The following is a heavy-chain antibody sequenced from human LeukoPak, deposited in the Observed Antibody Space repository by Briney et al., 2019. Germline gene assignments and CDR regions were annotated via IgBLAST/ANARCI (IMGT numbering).Heavy chain of an antibody. CDR2: ISGSGGST. D-gene: IGHD6-19*01. V-gene: IGHV3-23*01. Sequence: GGSLRLSCAASGFTFNSYAMSWVRQAPGKGLECVSGISGSGGSTYYADSLKGRFTISRDNSKNTLYLQINSLRADDTAVFYCARGGLGSAFDNWGQGTLVTVSS. CDR3: ARGGLGSAFDN. J-gene: IGHJ4*02. CDR1: GFTFNSYA.